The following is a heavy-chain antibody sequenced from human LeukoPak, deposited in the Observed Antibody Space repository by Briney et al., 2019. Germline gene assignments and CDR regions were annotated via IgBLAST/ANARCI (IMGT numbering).Heavy chain of an antibody. CDR3: AVGLMVIDY. CDR1: GFTFDDYA. D-gene: IGHD3-10*01. CDR2: ISGDGGST. J-gene: IGHJ4*02. V-gene: IGHV3-43*02. Sequence: GGSLRLSCAASGFTFDDYAMHWVRQAPGKGLEWVSLISGDGGSTYYADSVKGRFTISRDNSKNSLYLQMNSLRTEDTALYYCAVGLMVIDYWGQRTLVTVSS.